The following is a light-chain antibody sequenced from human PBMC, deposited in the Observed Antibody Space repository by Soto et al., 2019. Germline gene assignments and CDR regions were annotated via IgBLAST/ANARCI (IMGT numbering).Light chain of an antibody. J-gene: IGKJ2*01. V-gene: IGKV3-15*01. Sequence: EVVMTQSPASLSASPEERVTLSCRASQNIRSSLAWYQQRPGQAPRLLIYDASTRATGIPPRFSGGGSGTECTVTISSLQSEDFAIYYCQQYDIWPPYTFGQGTKVDIK. CDR3: QQYDIWPPYT. CDR2: DAS. CDR1: QNIRSS.